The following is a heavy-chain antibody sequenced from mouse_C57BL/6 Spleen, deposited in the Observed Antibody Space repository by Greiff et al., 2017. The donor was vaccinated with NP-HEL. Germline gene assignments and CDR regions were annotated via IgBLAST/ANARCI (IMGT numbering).Heavy chain of an antibody. D-gene: IGHD2-2*01. V-gene: IGHV1-69*01. J-gene: IGHJ1*03. CDR2: IDPSDSYT. CDR3: ARGFYGYDYWYFDV. Sequence: QVQLQQPGAELVMPGASVKLSCKASGYTFTSYWMHWVKQRPGQGLEWIGEIDPSDSYTNYNQKFKGKSTLTVDKSSSTAYMQLSSLTSEDSAVYYCARGFYGYDYWYFDVWGTGTTVTVAS. CDR1: GYTFTSYW.